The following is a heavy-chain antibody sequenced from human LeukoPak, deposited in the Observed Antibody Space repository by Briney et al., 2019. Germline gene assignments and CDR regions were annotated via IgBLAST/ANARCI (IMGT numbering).Heavy chain of an antibody. CDR1: GGSISSYY. V-gene: IGHV4-59*01. D-gene: IGHD1-26*01. CDR2: IYDSGST. Sequence: PSETLSLTCTVSGGSISSYYRSWIRQPPGKGLEWIGYIYDSGSTNYNPSLKSRVTISVDTSKNQFSLKLSSVTAADTAVYYCARDRRATRVNWFDPWGQGTLVTVSS. J-gene: IGHJ5*02. CDR3: ARDRRATRVNWFDP.